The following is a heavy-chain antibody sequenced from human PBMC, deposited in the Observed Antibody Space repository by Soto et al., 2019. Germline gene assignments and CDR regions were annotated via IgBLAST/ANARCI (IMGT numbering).Heavy chain of an antibody. J-gene: IGHJ4*02. Sequence: SETLALTFTVSGGSISSSSYYWGWIRQPPGKGLEWIGSIYYSGSTYYNPSLKSRVTISVDTSKNQFSLKLSSVTAADTAVYYCARLVYDSSGYRPGWGQGTLVTVSS. D-gene: IGHD3-22*01. V-gene: IGHV4-39*01. CDR3: ARLVYDSSGYRPG. CDR1: GGSISSSSYY. CDR2: IYYSGST.